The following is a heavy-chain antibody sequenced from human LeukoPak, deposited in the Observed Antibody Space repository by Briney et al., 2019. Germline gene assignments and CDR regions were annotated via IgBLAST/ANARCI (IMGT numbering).Heavy chain of an antibody. Sequence: SSETLSLTCTVSGGSINSNSFCWAWIRQPPGKGLEWIGSTYSSGTTYSSPSLKSRVTISVDTTNNQFSLRLSSLTDADTAVYYCAGHSYHSDSSTHYYFFDYWGQGALVAVSS. D-gene: IGHD3-22*01. V-gene: IGHV4-39*01. CDR1: GGSINSNSFC. J-gene: IGHJ4*02. CDR2: TYSSGTT. CDR3: AGHSYHSDSSTHYYFFDY.